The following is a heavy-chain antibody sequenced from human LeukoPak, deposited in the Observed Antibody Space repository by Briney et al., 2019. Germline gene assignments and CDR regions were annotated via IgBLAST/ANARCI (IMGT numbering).Heavy chain of an antibody. D-gene: IGHD3-22*01. V-gene: IGHV3-33*01. Sequence: GGSLRLSCAASVFTFSSYGMHSVRAAPGKGLGWVADIWYDGSNKYYADSVRGRFTISRDNSKNTLYLQMNRLRDEDTNVYYCARDGVYYYDSSGYLILGVFDYWGQGTLVTVSS. J-gene: IGHJ4*02. CDR1: VFTFSSYG. CDR2: IWYDGSNK. CDR3: ARDGVYYYDSSGYLILGVFDY.